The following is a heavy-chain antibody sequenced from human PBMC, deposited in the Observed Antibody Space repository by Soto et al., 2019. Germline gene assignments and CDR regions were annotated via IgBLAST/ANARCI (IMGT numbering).Heavy chain of an antibody. J-gene: IGHJ6*03. D-gene: IGHD2-2*01. Sequence: PGGSLRLSCAASGFTFSTYSMNWVRQAQGKGLEWVSSISSSSSYIYYADSVKGRFTISRDNAKNSLYLQMNSLRAEDTAVYYCARVYCSSISCYAVSYYYYMDVWGKGTTVTVSS. CDR2: ISSSSSYI. CDR1: GFTFSTYS. V-gene: IGHV3-21*01. CDR3: ARVYCSSISCYAVSYYYYMDV.